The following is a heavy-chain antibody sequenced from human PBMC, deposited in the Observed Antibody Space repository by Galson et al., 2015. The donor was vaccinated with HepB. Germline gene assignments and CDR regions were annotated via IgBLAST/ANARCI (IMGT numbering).Heavy chain of an antibody. CDR3: AREDALTYQPYSSSPHDAFDI. V-gene: IGHV1-46*01. CDR1: GYTFTSYY. CDR2: INPSGGST. D-gene: IGHD6-6*01. Sequence: SVKVSCKASGYTFTSYYMHWVRQAPGQGLEWMGIINPSGGSTSYAQKLQGRVTMTRDTSTSTVYMELSSLRSEDTAVYYCAREDALTYQPYSSSPHDAFDIWGQGTMVTVSS. J-gene: IGHJ3*02.